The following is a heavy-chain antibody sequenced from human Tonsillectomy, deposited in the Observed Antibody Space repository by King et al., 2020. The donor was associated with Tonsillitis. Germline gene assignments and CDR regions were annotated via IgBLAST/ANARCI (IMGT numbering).Heavy chain of an antibody. Sequence: QLVQSGAEVKKPGESLKISCEASGYNFNSQWIGWVRQVPGKGPEWMGIIYPADSDTRYSPSFQGQVTISADNSISIAYLQWSSLKASDTAMYYCATHHYVSHGQDFAYWGQGTLVTVSS. D-gene: IGHD3-22*01. CDR3: ATHHYVSHGQDFAY. CDR2: IYPADSDT. CDR1: GYNFNSQW. J-gene: IGHJ4*02. V-gene: IGHV5-51*01.